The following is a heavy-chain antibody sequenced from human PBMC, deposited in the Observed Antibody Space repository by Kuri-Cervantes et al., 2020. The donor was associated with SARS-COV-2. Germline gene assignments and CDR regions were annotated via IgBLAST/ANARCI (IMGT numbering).Heavy chain of an antibody. Sequence: ASVKVSCKASGFTFSSYGISWVRQAPGQGLEWMGWISAYYGNTNCPQKLQGRVTMTTDTSTSTAYMELSSLRSEDTAVYYCARGLREAVNWNYYYYGIDVWGQGTTVTVSS. J-gene: IGHJ6*02. D-gene: IGHD3-3*01. CDR3: ARGLREAVNWNYYYYGIDV. V-gene: IGHV1-18*01. CDR1: GFTFSSYG. CDR2: ISAYYGNT.